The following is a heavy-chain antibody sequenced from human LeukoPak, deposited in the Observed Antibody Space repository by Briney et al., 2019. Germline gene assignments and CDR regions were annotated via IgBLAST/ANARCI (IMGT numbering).Heavy chain of an antibody. CDR1: GFTFSSYA. CDR2: IYYSGST. CDR3: ARLESAAVTTERSFDL. V-gene: IGHV4-59*01. J-gene: IGHJ2*01. Sequence: GSLRLSCAASGFTFSSYAMSWVRQPPGKGLEWIGYIYYSGSTNYNPSLKSRVTISVDTSKNQFSLKLSSVTAADTAVYYCARLESAAVTTERSFDLWGRGTLVTVSS. D-gene: IGHD4-17*01.